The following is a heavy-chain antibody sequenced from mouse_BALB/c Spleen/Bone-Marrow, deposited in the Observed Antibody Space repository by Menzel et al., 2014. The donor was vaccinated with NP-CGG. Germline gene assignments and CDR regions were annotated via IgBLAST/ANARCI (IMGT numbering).Heavy chain of an antibody. CDR1: GYTFTDYN. CDR3: ARFRYDWYFDV. D-gene: IGHD2-14*01. Sequence: EVQLQQSGPELVKPGASVKISCKASGYTFTDYNMHWVKQSHGKSLEWIGYIYPYNGGTGYNQKFKSKATLTVDNSSSTAYMERRSLTSEDSAVYYCARFRYDWYFDVWGAGTTVTVSS. V-gene: IGHV1S29*02. J-gene: IGHJ1*01. CDR2: IYPYNGGT.